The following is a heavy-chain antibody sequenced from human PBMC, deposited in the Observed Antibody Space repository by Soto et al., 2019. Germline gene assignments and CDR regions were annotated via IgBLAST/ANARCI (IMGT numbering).Heavy chain of an antibody. D-gene: IGHD2-15*01. CDR2: IQSGGPT. Sequence: EVQLVESGGGLVQPGGSLRLSCAASGFTVSSKYMSWVRQAPGKGLEWVSLIQSGGPTYYADSVKGRFTISRDTSENTGHLPMVSLRAEDTAVYYCARDDVLCDGGRCYGVPLDVWGTGTTVTVSS. V-gene: IGHV3-66*01. CDR3: ARDDVLCDGGRCYGVPLDV. J-gene: IGHJ6*04. CDR1: GFTVSSKY.